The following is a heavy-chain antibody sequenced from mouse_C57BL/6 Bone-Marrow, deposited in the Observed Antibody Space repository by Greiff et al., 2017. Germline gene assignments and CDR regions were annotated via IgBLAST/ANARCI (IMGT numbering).Heavy chain of an antibody. CDR2: IYPSHGGT. J-gene: IGHJ2*01. D-gene: IGHD1-1*01. V-gene: IGHV1-53*01. CDR3: ARSSPFTTVLATDY. CDR1: GYPFTSYW. Sequence: QVQLQQPGPELVQPGASVKLSCTASGYPFTSYWMNWVKQRPGQGLEWLGNIYPSHGGTNYNEQFTSKATLTVDKSSSTAYMQLSMLTAEDSAVYYCARSSPFTTVLATDYWGQGTTLTVSS.